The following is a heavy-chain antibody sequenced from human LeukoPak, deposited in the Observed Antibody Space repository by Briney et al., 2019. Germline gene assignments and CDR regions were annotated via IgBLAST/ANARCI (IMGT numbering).Heavy chain of an antibody. Sequence: ASVKVSCKASGYTFTSYYMHWVRQAPGQGLEWMGWINPNSGGTNYAQKFRGRVTMTRDTSISTAYMELSRLRSDDTAVYYCARDIRQWLVQEYYFDYWGQGTLATVSS. V-gene: IGHV1-2*02. CDR1: GYTFTSYY. J-gene: IGHJ4*02. D-gene: IGHD6-19*01. CDR2: INPNSGGT. CDR3: ARDIRQWLVQEYYFDY.